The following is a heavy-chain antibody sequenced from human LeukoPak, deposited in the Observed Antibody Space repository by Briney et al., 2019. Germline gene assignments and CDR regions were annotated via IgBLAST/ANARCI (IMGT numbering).Heavy chain of an antibody. D-gene: IGHD6-6*01. V-gene: IGHV4-59*11. CDR3: ARAGSFGAAREYDY. CDR2: IYYSGST. Sequence: SETLSLTCTVSGGSISSHYWSWIRQPPGKGLEWIGYIYYSGSTNYNPSLKSRVTISVDTSKNQFSLKLSSVTAADTAVYYCARAGSFGAAREYDYWGQATLVTVSS. CDR1: GGSISSHY. J-gene: IGHJ4*02.